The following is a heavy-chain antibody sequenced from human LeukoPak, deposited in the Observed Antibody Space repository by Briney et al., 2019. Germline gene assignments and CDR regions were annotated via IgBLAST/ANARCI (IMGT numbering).Heavy chain of an antibody. CDR3: ARHHSSGWYDY. Sequence: PSETLSLTCTVSGGSISTNYWSWIRQPAGKGLEWIGRMYTSGSSTYNPSLKSRVTMSVDTSKNQFSLKLSSVTAADTAVYYCARHHSSGWYDYWGQGTQVTVSS. J-gene: IGHJ4*02. CDR1: GGSISTNY. D-gene: IGHD6-19*01. CDR2: MYTSGSS. V-gene: IGHV4-4*07.